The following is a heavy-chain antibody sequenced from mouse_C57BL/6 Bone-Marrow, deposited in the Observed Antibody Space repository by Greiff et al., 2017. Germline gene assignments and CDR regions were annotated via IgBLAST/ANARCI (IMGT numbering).Heavy chain of an antibody. Sequence: QVQLQQPGAELVKPGASVKLSCKASGYTFTSYGMQWVKQRPGQGLEWIGEIDPSDSYTNYNQKFKGKATLTVDTSSSTAYMQLSSLTSEDSAVYYCAREGTNWAFDYWGQGTTLTVSS. J-gene: IGHJ2*01. V-gene: IGHV1-50*01. CDR2: IDPSDSYT. CDR1: GYTFTSYG. CDR3: AREGTNWAFDY. D-gene: IGHD4-1*01.